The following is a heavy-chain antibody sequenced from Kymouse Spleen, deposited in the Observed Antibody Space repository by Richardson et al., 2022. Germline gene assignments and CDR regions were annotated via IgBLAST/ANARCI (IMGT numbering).Heavy chain of an antibody. J-gene: IGHJ6*02. V-gene: IGHV3-30*18. CDR1: GFTFSSYG. CDR2: ISYDGSNK. Sequence: QVQLVESGGGVVQPGRSLRLSCAASGFTFSSYGMHWVRQAPGKGLEWVAVISYDGSNKYYADSVKGRFTISRDNSKNTLYLQMNSLRAEDTAVYYCAKAYSGRYYYYGMDVWGQGTTVTVSS. D-gene: IGHD1-26*01. CDR3: AKAYSGRYYYYGMDV.